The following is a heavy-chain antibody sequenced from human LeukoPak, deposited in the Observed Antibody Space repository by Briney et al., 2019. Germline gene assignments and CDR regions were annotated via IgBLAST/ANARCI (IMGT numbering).Heavy chain of an antibody. CDR2: ISDSGGST. V-gene: IGHV3-23*01. D-gene: IGHD3-9*01. CDR1: GFTFTSHA. Sequence: GGSLRLSCSASGFTFTSHAMSWVRQGPGEGLEWVSVISDSGGSTYYADSVKGRFTISRDNSKNTLYLQMNSLRAEDAAVYYCAGDYDILTAGAFDIWGQGTMVTVSS. CDR3: AGDYDILTAGAFDI. J-gene: IGHJ3*02.